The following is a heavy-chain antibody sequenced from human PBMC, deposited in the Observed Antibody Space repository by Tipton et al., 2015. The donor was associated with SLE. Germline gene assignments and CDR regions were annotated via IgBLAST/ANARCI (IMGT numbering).Heavy chain of an antibody. CDR1: GDSISNGDW. CDR3: ARRAYYYAMDV. Sequence: SLRLSCAVSGDSISNGDWWSWVRQPPGKGLEYIGEIYHRGNTNDNPSLKSRVTISVDKSTNHFFLKLTSVTAADTAVYYCARRAYYYAMDVWGQGTTVTVSS. J-gene: IGHJ6*02. V-gene: IGHV4-4*02. CDR2: IYHRGNT.